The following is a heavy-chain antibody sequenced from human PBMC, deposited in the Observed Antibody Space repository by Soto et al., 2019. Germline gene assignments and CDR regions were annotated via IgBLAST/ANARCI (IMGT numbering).Heavy chain of an antibody. D-gene: IGHD6-19*01. V-gene: IGHV1-46*01. CDR3: AREAAVAGTPFYH. CDR2: INVSDGST. CDR1: GYPFTSYY. Sequence: EASVKVSCKASGYPFTSYYLHWVRQAPGQGPEWMGRINVSDGSTRYAQNFQGRVTMTRDTSTTTVYMELSPLRSDDTAVYYCAREAAVAGTPFYHWGQGTLVTVSS. J-gene: IGHJ4*02.